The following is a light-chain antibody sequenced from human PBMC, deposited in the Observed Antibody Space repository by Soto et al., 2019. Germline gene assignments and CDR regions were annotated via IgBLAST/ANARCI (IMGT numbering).Light chain of an antibody. CDR1: QTISRA. Sequence: DIQMTQSTSSLSASVGDRVTITCRASQTISRALNWYRQKPGKAPQLLIYAASSLQSGVPSRFSGSGSGTVFTLTISSLQPEDFTTYYCHQSYGTPPTFG. V-gene: IGKV1-39*01. J-gene: IGKJ2*01. CDR2: AAS. CDR3: HQSYGTPPT.